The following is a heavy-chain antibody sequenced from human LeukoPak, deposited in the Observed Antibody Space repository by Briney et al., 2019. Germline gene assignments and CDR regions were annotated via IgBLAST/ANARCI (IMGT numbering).Heavy chain of an antibody. D-gene: IGHD5-24*01. V-gene: IGHV3-30*03. CDR1: GFTFSSYG. Sequence: PGGSLRLSCAASGFTFSSYGMHWVRQAPGKGLEWVAVISYDGSNKYYADSVKGRFTISRDNSKNTLYLQMNSLRAEDTAVYYCARDNSILEMATTLDYWGQGTLVTVSS. CDR2: ISYDGSNK. J-gene: IGHJ4*02. CDR3: ARDNSILEMATTLDY.